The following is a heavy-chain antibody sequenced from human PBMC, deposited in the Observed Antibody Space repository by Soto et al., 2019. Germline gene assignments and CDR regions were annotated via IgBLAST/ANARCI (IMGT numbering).Heavy chain of an antibody. CDR3: ARRLFSDFWSGYLGGNWFDP. D-gene: IGHD3-3*01. CDR2: ISRSSSYI. Sequence: GGSLRLSCAASGFTFSSYSMNWVRQAPGKGLEWVASISRSSSYIYYADSVKGRFNTSRDNAKNSLYLQMTSLRAEDTAVYYCARRLFSDFWSGYLGGNWFDPWGQATLVSVYS. J-gene: IGHJ5*02. CDR1: GFTFSSYS. V-gene: IGHV3-21*01.